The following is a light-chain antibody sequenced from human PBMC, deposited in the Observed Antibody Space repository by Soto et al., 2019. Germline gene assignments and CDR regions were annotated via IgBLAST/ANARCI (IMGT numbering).Light chain of an antibody. V-gene: IGKV1-5*03. J-gene: IGKJ2*03. CDR3: QQYDPYFS. CDR2: KAS. Sequence: DIQMTQSPSTLSASVGDRVTITCRASQNINSWLAWYQQKPGKAPKLLIYKASSLESGVPSRFSGSESGTEFTLTISSLQPDDFATYYCQQYDPYFSFGQGTKLEIK. CDR1: QNINSW.